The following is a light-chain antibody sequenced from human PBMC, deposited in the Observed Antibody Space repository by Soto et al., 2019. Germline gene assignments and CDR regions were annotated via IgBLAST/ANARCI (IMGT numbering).Light chain of an antibody. CDR2: EVS. V-gene: IGLV2-8*01. J-gene: IGLJ3*02. CDR3: SSYAGSAWV. Sequence: QSVLTQPPSASGSPGQSVTISCTGTSSDVGGYNYVSWYQQHPGKAPKVMIYEVSKRPSGVPDRFSGSKSGNTASLTVSGLQAEDEAEYYCSSYAGSAWVFGGGTKVTVL. CDR1: SSDVGGYNY.